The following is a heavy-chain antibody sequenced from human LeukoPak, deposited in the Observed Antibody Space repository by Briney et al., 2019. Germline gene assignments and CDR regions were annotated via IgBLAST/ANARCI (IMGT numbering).Heavy chain of an antibody. J-gene: IGHJ3*02. Sequence: SETLSLTCTVSGGSISSSSYYWGWIRQPPGKGLEWIGSIYHSGSTYYNPSLKSRVTISVDTSKNQFSLKLSSVTAADTAVYYCARDTYSSSLNDAFDIWGQGTMVTVSS. D-gene: IGHD6-13*01. CDR3: ARDTYSSSLNDAFDI. V-gene: IGHV4-39*07. CDR2: IYHSGST. CDR1: GGSISSSSYY.